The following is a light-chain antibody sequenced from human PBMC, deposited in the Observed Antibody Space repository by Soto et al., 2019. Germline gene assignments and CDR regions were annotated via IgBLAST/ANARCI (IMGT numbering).Light chain of an antibody. CDR1: QSISSY. Sequence: DIQMTQSPSSLSASVGDRVTITCRASQSISSYLNWYQQKPGKAPKLLIYAASSLQSGVPSRFSGSGSGTDFTLTISSLQPEDFATYXXXQXXXXXLTFXQGTKVDI. V-gene: IGKV1-39*01. CDR2: AAS. J-gene: IGKJ1*01. CDR3: XQXXXXXLT.